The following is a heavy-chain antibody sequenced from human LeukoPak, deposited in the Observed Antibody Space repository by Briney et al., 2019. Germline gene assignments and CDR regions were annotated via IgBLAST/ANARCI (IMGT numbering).Heavy chain of an antibody. CDR1: GFTFNSYS. CDR2: ISSGSAYI. J-gene: IGHJ6*03. CDR3: ARDGVSCTSTSCPDVSYYYMDV. Sequence: KTGGSLRLSCAASGFTFNSYSINWVRQAPGKGLEWVSSISSGSAYIYYADSVKGRFTISRDNAKNSLYLQMNSLRAEDTAVYYCARDGVSCTSTSCPDVSYYYMDVWGKGTTVTVSS. V-gene: IGHV3-21*01. D-gene: IGHD2-2*01.